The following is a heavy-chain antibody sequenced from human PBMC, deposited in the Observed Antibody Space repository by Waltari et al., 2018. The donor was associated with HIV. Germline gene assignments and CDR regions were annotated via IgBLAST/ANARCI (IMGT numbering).Heavy chain of an antibody. Sequence: EVQLVQSGAEVKKPGESLRISCKGSGYSFTSYWISWVRQMPGKGLEWMGRIELSDSYTNYSPSFQGHVTISADKSISTAYLQWSSLKASDTAMYYCAKLRSGSYDWFDPWGQGTLVTVSS. CDR2: IELSDSYT. V-gene: IGHV5-10-1*01. CDR1: GYSFTSYW. CDR3: AKLRSGSYDWFDP. D-gene: IGHD3-10*01. J-gene: IGHJ5*02.